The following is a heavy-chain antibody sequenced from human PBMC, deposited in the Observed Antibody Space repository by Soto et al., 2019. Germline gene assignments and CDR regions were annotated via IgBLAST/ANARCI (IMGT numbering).Heavy chain of an antibody. CDR1: GFTFSSYA. Sequence: EVQLLESGGGLVQPGGSLRLSCAASGFTFSSYAMSWVRQAPGKGLEWVSAISGSGGSTYYADSVKGRFTISRDNSKYTQNLQMTSMRAEDRPVDYCAEESGPGVVHDAVDIWGQGTMVTVSS. D-gene: IGHD3-3*01. CDR3: AEESGPGVVHDAVDI. V-gene: IGHV3-23*01. J-gene: IGHJ3*02. CDR2: ISGSGGST.